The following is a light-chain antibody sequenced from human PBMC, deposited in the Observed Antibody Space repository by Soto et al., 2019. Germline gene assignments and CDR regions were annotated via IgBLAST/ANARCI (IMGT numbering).Light chain of an antibody. V-gene: IGLV2-8*01. CDR1: KNDIGVYDF. Sequence: QSVLTQPPSASGSPGQSVTISCTGTKNDIGVYDFVSWYQHHPGKAPRLIIYEVVQRPSGVPDRFSGSKSGNTASLTVSGLQAEDEADYYCTAFSANRVYLFGPGTKLTVL. CDR3: TAFSANRVYL. CDR2: EVV. J-gene: IGLJ1*01.